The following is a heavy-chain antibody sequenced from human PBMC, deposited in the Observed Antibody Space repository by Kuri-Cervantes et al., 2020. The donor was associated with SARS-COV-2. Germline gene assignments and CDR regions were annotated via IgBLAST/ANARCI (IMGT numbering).Heavy chain of an antibody. V-gene: IGHV3-30*09. CDR2: ISNDGSKK. CDR3: ARDSLDGSGSKPGYYYGVDV. D-gene: IGHD3-22*01. CDR1: GFTFSSYA. Sequence: GESLKISCAASGFTFSSYAMHWVRLAPGKGLEWVAVISNDGSKKHYADSVKGRFAISRDNSKNTLYLQMNSLRVEDTAMYYCARDSLDGSGSKPGYYYGVDVWGQGTPVTVSS. J-gene: IGHJ6*02.